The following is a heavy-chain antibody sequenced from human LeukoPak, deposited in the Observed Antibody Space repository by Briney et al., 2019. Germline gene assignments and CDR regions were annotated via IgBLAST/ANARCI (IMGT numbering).Heavy chain of an antibody. V-gene: IGHV4-4*02. J-gene: IGHJ4*02. CDR1: GGSISTTNW. CDR3: AREGGPYRPLDY. Sequence: PSETLSLTCGVSGGSISTTNWWTWVRQPPGEGLEWIGEVHLSGRTHYNPSLESRVTMSVDMSDNHISLRLTSVTAADTAVYYCAREGGPYRPLDYSGQGTLVTVSS. CDR2: VHLSGRT.